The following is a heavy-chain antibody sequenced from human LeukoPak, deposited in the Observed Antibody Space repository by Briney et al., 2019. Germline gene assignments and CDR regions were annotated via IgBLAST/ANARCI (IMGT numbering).Heavy chain of an antibody. V-gene: IGHV3-66*01. CDR1: GFTVSSNY. J-gene: IGHJ5*02. CDR2: IYSGGST. Sequence: GVSLRLSCAASGFTVSSNYMSWVRQAPGKGLEWVSVIYSGGSTYYADSVKGRFTISRDNSKNTLYLQMNSLRAEDTAVYYCAKEGYSSGWSAYFDPWGQGTLVTVSS. D-gene: IGHD6-19*01. CDR3: AKEGYSSGWSAYFDP.